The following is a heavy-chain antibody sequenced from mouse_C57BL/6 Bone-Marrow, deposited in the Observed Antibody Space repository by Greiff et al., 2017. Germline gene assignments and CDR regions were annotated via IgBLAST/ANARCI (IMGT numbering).Heavy chain of an antibody. CDR2: IWSGGST. J-gene: IGHJ3*01. V-gene: IGHV2-2*01. Sequence: VKLQESGPGLVQPSQSLSITCTVSGFSLTSYGVHWVRQSPGKGLEWLGVIWSGGSTDYNAAFISRLSISKDNSKGQVFFKMNSLQADDTAIYYCASQLWFAYWGQGTLVTVSA. CDR3: ASQLWFAY. CDR1: GFSLTSYG.